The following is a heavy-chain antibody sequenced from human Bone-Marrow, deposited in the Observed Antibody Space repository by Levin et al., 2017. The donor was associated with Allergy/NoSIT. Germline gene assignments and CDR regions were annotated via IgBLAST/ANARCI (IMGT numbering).Heavy chain of an antibody. CDR2: MYHSGST. V-gene: IGHV4-39*01. D-gene: IGHD5-18*01. Sequence: SQTLSLPCTVSGASIRSSNYYWGWIRQPPGKGLEWIGSMYHSGSTDFNPSLESRVTLSVDTSKNQFSLKLRSVTAADTAVYYCARPLREYNYGLFEHWGQGALVTVSS. J-gene: IGHJ4*02. CDR1: GASIRSSNYY. CDR3: ARPLREYNYGLFEH.